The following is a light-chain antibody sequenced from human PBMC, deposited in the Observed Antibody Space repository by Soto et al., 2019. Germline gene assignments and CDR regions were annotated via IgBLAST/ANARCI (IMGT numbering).Light chain of an antibody. CDR3: QQHNSYSIT. V-gene: IGKV1-5*01. CDR2: DAS. J-gene: IGKJ5*01. CDR1: QSISSW. Sequence: DSQMAQCPSTLSASVGDRVTITSRASQSISSWLAWYQQKPGGAPKLVIYDASSLESGVPSRFSGSGSGTEFTLTISSLQPDDFATYYCQQHNSYSITFGQGTRLEIK.